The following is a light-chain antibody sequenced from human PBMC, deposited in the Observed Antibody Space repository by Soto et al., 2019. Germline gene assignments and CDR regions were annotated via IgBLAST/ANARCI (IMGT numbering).Light chain of an antibody. CDR1: RSLSSSY. CDR2: AAS. V-gene: IGKV3-20*01. Sequence: EIVLTQSPDTVSLSPGERATLSCRASRSLSSSYLAWYQQKPGQAPRLLIYAASSRATGIPDRFSGSKSGTDFTLTISRLEPEDSAVYYCQQYGSSPPYTFGQGTILEIK. CDR3: QQYGSSPPYT. J-gene: IGKJ2*01.